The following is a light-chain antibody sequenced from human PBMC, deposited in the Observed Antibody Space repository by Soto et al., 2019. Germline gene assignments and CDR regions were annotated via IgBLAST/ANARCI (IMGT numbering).Light chain of an antibody. CDR2: DAS. J-gene: IGKJ5*01. Sequence: EIVMTQSPATLSVSPGERATLSCRASQSVSSNLAWYQQKPGQAPRLLIYDASTRATGIPARFIGSGSGTEFTLTISSLQSEDFAVYYCQQRSSWPPTITFGQGTRPEIK. CDR1: QSVSSN. V-gene: IGKV3D-15*01. CDR3: QQRSSWPPTIT.